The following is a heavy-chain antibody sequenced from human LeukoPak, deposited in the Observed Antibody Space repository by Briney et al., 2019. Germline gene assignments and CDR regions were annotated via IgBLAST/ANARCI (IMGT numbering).Heavy chain of an antibody. D-gene: IGHD3-3*02. Sequence: GGSLRLSCAASGFTFSSYEMNWVRQAPGKGLEWVGRSRNKADSYTTYYAASVKGRFTISRDDSKNSLYLQMNSLKAEDTAVYYCTRHFFSEWGQGTLVTVSS. J-gene: IGHJ4*02. CDR2: SRNKADSYTT. CDR1: GFTFSSYE. CDR3: TRHFFSE. V-gene: IGHV3-72*01.